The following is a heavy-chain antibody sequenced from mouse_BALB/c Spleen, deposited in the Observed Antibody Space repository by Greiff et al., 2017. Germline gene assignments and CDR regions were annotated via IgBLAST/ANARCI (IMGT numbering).Heavy chain of an antibody. Sequence: EVMLVESGGGLVQPGGSLKLSCAASGFTFSSYTMSWVRQTPEKRLEWVAYISNGGGSTYYPDTVKGRFTISRDNAKNTLYLQMSSLKSEDTAMYYCARQGDYDVWFAYWGQGTLVTVSA. J-gene: IGHJ3*01. D-gene: IGHD2-4*01. CDR2: ISNGGGST. CDR1: GFTFSSYT. CDR3: ARQGDYDVWFAY. V-gene: IGHV5-12-2*01.